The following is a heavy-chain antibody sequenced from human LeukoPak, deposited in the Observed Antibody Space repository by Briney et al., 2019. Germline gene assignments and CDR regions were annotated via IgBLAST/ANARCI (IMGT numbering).Heavy chain of an antibody. D-gene: IGHD6-19*01. J-gene: IGHJ4*02. CDR2: INPSGGST. CDR1: GHTFTSYY. Sequence: ASVKVSCKASGHTFTSYYMHWVRQAPGQGLEWMGIINPSGGSTSYAQKFQGRVTITADESTSTAYMELSSLRSEDTAVYYCAREADSSGWLPFDYWGQGTLATVSS. V-gene: IGHV1-46*01. CDR3: AREADSSGWLPFDY.